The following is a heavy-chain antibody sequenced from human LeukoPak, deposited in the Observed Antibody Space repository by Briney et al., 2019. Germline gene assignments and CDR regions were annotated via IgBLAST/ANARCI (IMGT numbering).Heavy chain of an antibody. CDR3: ARLLGSVVPGGNNAFDI. D-gene: IGHD7-27*01. Sequence: SETLSLTCTVSGGSISSSSYYWGWIRQPPGKGLEWIGNIYYSGNTYFNPSLTSRITISVDTSKNQFSLKLSSVTAADTAVYYCARLLGSVVPGGNNAFDIWGQGTMVTVSS. V-gene: IGHV4-39*07. CDR2: IYYSGNT. CDR1: GGSISSSSYY. J-gene: IGHJ3*02.